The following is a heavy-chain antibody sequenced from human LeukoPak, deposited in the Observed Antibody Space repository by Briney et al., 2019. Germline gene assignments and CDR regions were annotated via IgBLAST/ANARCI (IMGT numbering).Heavy chain of an antibody. CDR1: GGSLSGYH. Sequence: SETLSLTCAVYGGSLSGYHWSWIRKPPGKGLEWIGEINHSGRTNYNPSLKSRVTISLDMSRKHISLKLSSVTAADTAFCYSACFRIEVAGRYYYYAMDVWGQGTTVTASS. CDR3: ACFRIEVAGRYYYYAMDV. CDR2: INHSGRT. J-gene: IGHJ6*01. V-gene: IGHV4-34*01. D-gene: IGHD6-13*01.